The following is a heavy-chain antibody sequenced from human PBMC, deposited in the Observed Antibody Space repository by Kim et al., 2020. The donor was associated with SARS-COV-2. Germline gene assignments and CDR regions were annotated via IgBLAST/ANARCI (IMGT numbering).Heavy chain of an antibody. Sequence: GGSLRLSCAASGFTFSSYSMNWVRQAPGKGLEWVSSISSSSSYIYYADSVKGRFTISRDNAKNSLYLQMNSLRAEDTAVYYCAKGSGPFVPDAFDIWGQGTMVTVSS. CDR2: ISSSSSYI. V-gene: IGHV3-21*01. J-gene: IGHJ3*02. CDR3: AKGSGPFVPDAFDI. CDR1: GFTFSSYS. D-gene: IGHD6-19*01.